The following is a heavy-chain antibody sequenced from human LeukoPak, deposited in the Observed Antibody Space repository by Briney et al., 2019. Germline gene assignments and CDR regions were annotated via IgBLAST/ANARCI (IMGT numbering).Heavy chain of an antibody. CDR3: VRDTYRTAVAGSSGLGY. V-gene: IGHV3-7*01. Sequence: GGSLRLSCAASGFTFGTYWMGWVRQAPGKGMEWVANIKQDGTGKSYVDSVKGRFTISRYNVKNSVYLQMHSLRVDDTAIYYCVRDTYRTAVAGSSGLGYWGQGTLVTVSS. D-gene: IGHD6-19*01. CDR1: GFTFGTYW. J-gene: IGHJ4*02. CDR2: IKQDGTGK.